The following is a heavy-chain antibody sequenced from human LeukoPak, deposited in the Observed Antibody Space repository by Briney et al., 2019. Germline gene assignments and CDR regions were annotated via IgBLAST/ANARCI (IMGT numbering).Heavy chain of an antibody. CDR1: GGSISSSSYY. J-gene: IGHJ4*02. Sequence: SETLSLTCTVSGGSISSSSYYWGWIRQPPGKGLEWIGSIYYSGSTYYNPSLKSRVTISVDTSKNQFSLKLSSVTAADTAAYYCARAGGVLVRGVKYYFDYWGQGTLVTVSS. CDR3: ARAGGVLVRGVKYYFDY. V-gene: IGHV4-39*07. CDR2: IYYSGST. D-gene: IGHD3-10*01.